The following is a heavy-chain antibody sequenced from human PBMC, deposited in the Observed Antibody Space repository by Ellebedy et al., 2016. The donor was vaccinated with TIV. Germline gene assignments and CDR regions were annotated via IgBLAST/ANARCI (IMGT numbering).Heavy chain of an antibody. V-gene: IGHV4-39*07. CDR3: ARVYCSGGSCYDWFDP. CDR1: GDSISTNGYY. CDR2: IYHSGSA. Sequence: SETLSLTCAVSGDSISTNGYYWGWIRQPPGKGLEWIGSIYHSGSAYSNPSLKSRVTVSVDTSKNQFSLKLSSVTAADTAVYYCARVYCSGGSCYDWFDPWGQGTLVTVSS. D-gene: IGHD2-15*01. J-gene: IGHJ5*02.